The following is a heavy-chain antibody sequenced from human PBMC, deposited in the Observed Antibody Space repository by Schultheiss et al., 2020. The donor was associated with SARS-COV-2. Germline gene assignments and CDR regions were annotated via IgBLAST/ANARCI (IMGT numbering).Heavy chain of an antibody. CDR2: IIPILDTA. J-gene: IGHJ3*02. V-gene: IGHV1-69*13. D-gene: IGHD4-17*01. CDR3: TRPYGDYARDAFDI. CDR1: GGTFSSHV. Sequence: SVKVSCKTSGGTFSSHVVSWVRQAPGQGLEWMGGIIPILDTATYAQKFQGRVTITADESTNTAYMELSSLRSEDTAVYYCTRPYGDYARDAFDIWGQGTMVTVSS.